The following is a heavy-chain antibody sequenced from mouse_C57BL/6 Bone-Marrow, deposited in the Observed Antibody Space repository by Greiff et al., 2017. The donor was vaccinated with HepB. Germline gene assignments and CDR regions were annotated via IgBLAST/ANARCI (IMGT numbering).Heavy chain of an antibody. Sequence: QVQLKQSGAELMKPGASVKLSCKATGYTFTGYWIEWVKQRPGHSLEWIGEILPGSGSTNYNEKFKGKATFTADTSSNTAYMQLSSLTTEDSAIYYCAREWGSAYGSVFDYWGQGTTLTVSS. D-gene: IGHD1-1*01. CDR2: ILPGSGST. J-gene: IGHJ2*01. V-gene: IGHV1-9*01. CDR1: GYTFTGYW. CDR3: AREWGSAYGSVFDY.